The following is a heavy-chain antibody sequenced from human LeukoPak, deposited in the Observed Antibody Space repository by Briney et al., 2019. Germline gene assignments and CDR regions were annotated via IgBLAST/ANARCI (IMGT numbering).Heavy chain of an antibody. V-gene: IGHV3-15*01. J-gene: IGHJ4*02. D-gene: IGHD4-17*01. CDR3: TTDSYGDYVDY. Sequence: GGSLRLSCAASGFTFSNAWMSWVRQAPGKGLEWVGRIKSKTDGGTTDYAAPVKGRFTISRDDSRNTLYLQMNSLKTEDTAVYYCTTDSYGDYVDYWGQGTLVTVSS. CDR1: GFTFSNAW. CDR2: IKSKTDGGTT.